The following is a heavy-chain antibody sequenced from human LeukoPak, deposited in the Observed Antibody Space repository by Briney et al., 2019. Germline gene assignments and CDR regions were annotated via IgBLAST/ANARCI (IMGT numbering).Heavy chain of an antibody. CDR1: GFTFDDYA. V-gene: IGHV3-9*03. J-gene: IGHJ4*02. D-gene: IGHD4-11*01. CDR2: ISWNSGSI. CDR3: AKGLYSNLLGFDY. Sequence: SLRLSCAASGFTFDDYAMYWVRQAPGKGLEWVSGISWNSGSIGYADSVKGRFTISRDNAMNSLYLQMNSLRAEDMALYYCAKGLYSNLLGFDYCGQGTLVTVSS.